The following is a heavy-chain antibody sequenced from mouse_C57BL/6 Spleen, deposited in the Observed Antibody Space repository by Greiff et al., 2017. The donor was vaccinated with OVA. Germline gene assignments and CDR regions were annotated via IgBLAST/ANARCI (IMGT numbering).Heavy chain of an antibody. J-gene: IGHJ4*01. CDR1: GFSLSTSGMG. Sequence: QVTLKESGPGILQPSQTLSLTCSFSGFSLSTSGMGVSWIRQPSGKGLEWLAHIYWDDDKSHNPSLKSRLTISKDTSRNQVFLKITSVDTADTATYYCARRAWYYYAMDYWGQGTSVTVSS. CDR2: IYWDDDK. V-gene: IGHV8-12*01. CDR3: ARRAWYYYAMDY.